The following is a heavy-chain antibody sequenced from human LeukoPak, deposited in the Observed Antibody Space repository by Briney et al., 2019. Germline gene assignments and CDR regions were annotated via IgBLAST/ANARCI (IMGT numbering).Heavy chain of an antibody. CDR1: GFTFSSYW. CDR2: IKQDGSEK. Sequence: GGSLRLSCAASGFTFSSYWMCWVRQAPGRGLEWVANIKQDGSEKYYVDSVKGRFTISSDNAKNSLSLQMNSLRAEDTGVYYCARRYCSGGSCYGYFDYWGQGTLVTVSS. V-gene: IGHV3-7*01. CDR3: ARRYCSGGSCYGYFDY. D-gene: IGHD2-15*01. J-gene: IGHJ4*02.